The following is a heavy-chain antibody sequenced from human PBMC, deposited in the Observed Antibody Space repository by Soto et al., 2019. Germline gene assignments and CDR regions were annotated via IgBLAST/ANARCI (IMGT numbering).Heavy chain of an antibody. CDR1: GASISSYY. V-gene: IGHV4-59*01. CDR3: ARAAAYDFWSGHFYYYYGMDV. J-gene: IGHJ6*02. Sequence: SETLSLTCPVFGASISSYYWSWIRQPPGKGPELIGYIYYSGSTNYNPSLKSRVTISVDTSKNQFSLKLSSVTAADTAVYYCARAAAYDFWSGHFYYYYGMDVWGQGTTVTSP. CDR2: IYYSGST. D-gene: IGHD3-3*01.